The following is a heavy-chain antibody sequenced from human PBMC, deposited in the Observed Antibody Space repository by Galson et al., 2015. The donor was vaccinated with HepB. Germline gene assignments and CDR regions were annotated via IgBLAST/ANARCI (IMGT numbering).Heavy chain of an antibody. D-gene: IGHD3-3*01. V-gene: IGHV3-48*01. Sequence: SLRLSCAASGFTLSTYSLNWVRQATGKGLEWLAYISSRGDTIYYADSVKGRFTISRDNAKKSLFLQMKSLTAEDTALYYCARDSDLSGSGFYRDGMDVWGQGTTVTVSS. CDR2: ISSRGDTI. CDR3: ARDSDLSGSGFYRDGMDV. CDR1: GFTLSTYS. J-gene: IGHJ6*02.